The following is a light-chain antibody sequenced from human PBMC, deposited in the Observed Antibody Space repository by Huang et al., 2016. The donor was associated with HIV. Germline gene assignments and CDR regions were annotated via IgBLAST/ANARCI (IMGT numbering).Light chain of an antibody. CDR3: QQYDSSPWT. J-gene: IGKJ1*01. CDR2: GAS. CDR1: QSVSSSY. Sequence: ATLSCRASQSVSSSYLAWYQQKPDQAPRLLFYGASSRATGIPDRFSGSGSGTDFTLTISRLEPEDFAVYYCQQYDSSPWTFGQGTKVEIK. V-gene: IGKV3-20*01.